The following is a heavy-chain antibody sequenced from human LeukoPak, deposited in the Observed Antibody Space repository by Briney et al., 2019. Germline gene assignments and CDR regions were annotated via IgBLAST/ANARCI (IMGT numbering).Heavy chain of an antibody. D-gene: IGHD5-12*01. J-gene: IGHJ5*02. CDR2: IYYSGST. CDR1: GGSISSYY. CDR3: ARDLATYTFDP. Sequence: SETLSLTCTVSGGSISSYYWSWIRQPPGKGLEWIGYIYYSGSTNYNPSLKSRVTISVDTSKNQFSLKLSSVTAADTAVYYCARDLATYTFDPWGQGTLVTVSS. V-gene: IGHV4-59*01.